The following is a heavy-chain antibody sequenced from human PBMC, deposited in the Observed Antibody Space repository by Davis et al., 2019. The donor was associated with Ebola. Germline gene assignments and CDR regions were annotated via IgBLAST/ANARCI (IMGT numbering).Heavy chain of an antibody. CDR2: ISSSGSTI. Sequence: GESLKISCAASGFTFSDYYMSWIRQAPGKGLEWVSYISSSGSTIYYADSVKGRFTISRDNSKNTQYLQMNSLRAEDTAVYYCARDTYYYGSGSYMYGMDVWGKGTSVTVSS. CDR3: ARDTYYYGSGSYMYGMDV. D-gene: IGHD3-10*01. CDR1: GFTFSDYY. J-gene: IGHJ6*04. V-gene: IGHV3-11*04.